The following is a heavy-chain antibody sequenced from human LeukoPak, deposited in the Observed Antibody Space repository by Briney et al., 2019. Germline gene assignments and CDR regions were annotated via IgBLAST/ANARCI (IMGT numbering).Heavy chain of an antibody. CDR1: GGSFSGYY. J-gene: IGHJ4*02. CDR2: INHSGST. D-gene: IGHD2-21*02. V-gene: IGHV4-34*01. Sequence: SETLSLTCAVYGGSFSGYYWSWIRQPPGKGLEWIGEINHSGSTNYNPSLKSRVTISVDTSKNQFSLKLSSVTAADTAVYYCAREAGSEMTAFDYWGQGTLVTVSS. CDR3: AREAGSEMTAFDY.